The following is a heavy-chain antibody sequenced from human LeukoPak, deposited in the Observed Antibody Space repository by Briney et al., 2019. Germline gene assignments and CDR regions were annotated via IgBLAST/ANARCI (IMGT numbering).Heavy chain of an antibody. J-gene: IGHJ4*02. CDR2: ISYNGGVR. Sequence: PGGSLRLSCAASELTFSTYGLHWVRQAPGKGLEWVALISYNGGVRYYADSVRGRFTISRDNSKNTMYLQMNSLRTDDTAVYYCLTEDTPTVFDNCGQGTHVTVSS. V-gene: IGHV3-30*03. D-gene: IGHD5-18*01. CDR1: ELTFSTYG. CDR3: LTEDTPTVFDN.